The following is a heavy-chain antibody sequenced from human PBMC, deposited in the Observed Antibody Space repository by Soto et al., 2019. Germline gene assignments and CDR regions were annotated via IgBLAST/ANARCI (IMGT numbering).Heavy chain of an antibody. Sequence: SVKVSCKASGGTFSSYTISWVRQAPGQGLEWMGRIIPILGIANYAQKYQGRVTITADKSTSTAYMEMSSLRSEDTALYYCARGTDYGDYVFDYRGQGTLVTVSS. CDR3: ARGTDYGDYVFDY. V-gene: IGHV1-69*02. CDR2: IIPILGIA. D-gene: IGHD4-17*01. J-gene: IGHJ4*02. CDR1: GGTFSSYT.